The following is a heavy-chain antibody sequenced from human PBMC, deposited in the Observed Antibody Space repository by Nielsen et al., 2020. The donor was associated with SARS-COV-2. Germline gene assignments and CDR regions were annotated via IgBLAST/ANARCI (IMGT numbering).Heavy chain of an antibody. CDR2: VSHSGST. D-gene: IGHD2-2*02. V-gene: IGHV4-4*02. CDR3: ARGDLVVVPSPLLGLGPIFYYFCLDV. CDR1: GGSVCSNVW. Sequence: SETLSLTCAVSGGSVCSNVWWTWVRQSPGKGLEWIGEVSHSGSTIYNPSLKSRVTLSMDKSKSQFSLRLTSVSAADTAVYFCARGDLVVVPSPLLGLGPIFYYFCLDVWGKGTTVIVSS. J-gene: IGHJ6*03.